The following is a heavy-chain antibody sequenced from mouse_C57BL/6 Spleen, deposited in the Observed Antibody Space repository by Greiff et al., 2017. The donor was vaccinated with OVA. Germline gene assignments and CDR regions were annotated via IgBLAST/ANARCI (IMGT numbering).Heavy chain of an antibody. V-gene: IGHV1-19*01. D-gene: IGHD2-4*01. Sequence: VQLKESGPVLVKPGASVKMSCKASGYTFTDYYMNWVKQSHGKSLEWIGVINPYNGGTSYNQKFKGKATLTVDKSSSTTSMALNSLTSEDAAVFNCARSRGDYEGLDDGGKGTTLTGSS. J-gene: IGHJ2*01. CDR1: GYTFTDYY. CDR3: ARSRGDYEGLDD. CDR2: INPYNGGT.